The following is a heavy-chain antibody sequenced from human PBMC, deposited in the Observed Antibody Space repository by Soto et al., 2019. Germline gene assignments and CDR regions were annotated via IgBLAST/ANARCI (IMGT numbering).Heavy chain of an antibody. V-gene: IGHV4-39*01. CDR2: IYYSGST. Sequence: QLQLQESGPGLVKPSGTLSLTCTVSGGSISSSSYYWGWIRQPPGKGLEWIGSIYYSGSTYYNPSLKSRVTISVDTSKNQFSLKLSSVTAADTAVYYCATYYYGSGSYAYFDYWGQGTLVTVSS. J-gene: IGHJ4*02. CDR3: ATYYYGSGSYAYFDY. CDR1: GGSISSSSYY. D-gene: IGHD3-10*01.